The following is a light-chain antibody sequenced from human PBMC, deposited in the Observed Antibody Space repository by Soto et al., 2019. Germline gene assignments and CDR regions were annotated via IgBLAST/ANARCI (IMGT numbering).Light chain of an antibody. CDR1: SSDVGGYNY. CDR2: EVS. J-gene: IGLJ2*01. V-gene: IGLV2-14*01. Sequence: QAASVSGSPGQSITISCTGTSSDVGGYNYVSWYQHHPGKAPKLMISEVSNRPSGVSNRFSGSKSGNTASLTISGLQAEDEADYYCSSYTRSSTLIFGGGTKVTVL. CDR3: SSYTRSSTLI.